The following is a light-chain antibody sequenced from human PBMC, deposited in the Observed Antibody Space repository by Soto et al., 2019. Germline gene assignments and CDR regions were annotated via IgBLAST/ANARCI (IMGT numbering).Light chain of an antibody. Sequence: EIGLTQSPGTLSLSPGERATLSCRASQSVSSSYLAWYQQKPGQAPRLLIYGASSRATGIPDRFSGSGSGTDLTLTISRLEPEDFAVYYCQQYCSSPLYTFGQGTKLEIK. CDR2: GAS. CDR1: QSVSSSY. CDR3: QQYCSSPLYT. J-gene: IGKJ2*01. V-gene: IGKV3-20*01.